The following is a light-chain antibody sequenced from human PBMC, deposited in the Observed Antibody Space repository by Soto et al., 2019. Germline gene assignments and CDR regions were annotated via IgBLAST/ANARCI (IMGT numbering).Light chain of an antibody. V-gene: IGKV1-39*01. CDR1: QNINTY. CDR3: QRTYNAPLLT. CDR2: GAS. Sequence: DIRLTQFHYSLSASVGDRVTLSCLASQNINTYLMWYQQKPGKAPNLLIYGASGLQNGVPSRFTGSGSGTDFTLTISSLQPEDVATYYGQRTYNAPLLTFGGGTKVDIK. J-gene: IGKJ4*01.